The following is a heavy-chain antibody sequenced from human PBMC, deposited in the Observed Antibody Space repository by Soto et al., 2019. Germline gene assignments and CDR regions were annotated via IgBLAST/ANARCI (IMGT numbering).Heavy chain of an antibody. Sequence: QLQLQESGSGLVKPSQTLSLTCAVSGGSISRGGYSWSWIRQPPGKGLEGLGYIYHSGSTYYNPSLKGRVTISVDRSENQFSLKLSSVTAADTAVYSCARGAPLHYDIFTGIRGGKENWFDPWGQGTLVTVSS. CDR2: IYHSGST. CDR3: ARGAPLHYDIFTGIRGGKENWFDP. D-gene: IGHD3-9*01. V-gene: IGHV4-30-2*01. CDR1: GGSISRGGYS. J-gene: IGHJ5*02.